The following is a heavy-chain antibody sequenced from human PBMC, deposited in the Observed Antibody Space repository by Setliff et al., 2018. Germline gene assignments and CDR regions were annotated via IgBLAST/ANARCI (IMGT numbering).Heavy chain of an antibody. CDR2: INPIFGTA. J-gene: IGHJ6*03. D-gene: IGHD5-18*01. Sequence: SVKVSCKASGGTFTNYAINWVRQAPGQGLEWMGGINPIFGTADYTQNFQGRVTITTDESTSTAYMELSSLRTEDTAVYHCAREGVDTRSSTDYRYYMDVWGKGTTVTVSS. V-gene: IGHV1-69*05. CDR1: GGTFTNYA. CDR3: AREGVDTRSSTDYRYYMDV.